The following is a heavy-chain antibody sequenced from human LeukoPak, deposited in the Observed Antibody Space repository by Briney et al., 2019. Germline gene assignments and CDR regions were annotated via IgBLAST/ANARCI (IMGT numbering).Heavy chain of an antibody. CDR2: IYYSGNT. Sequence: PSGTLSLTCTVSGVSISSSNSYWGWIRQPPGKGLEWIGSIYYSGNTYYNASLKSQVSISIDTSKNQFSLRLTSVTAADTAVYYCARSLPRLLLWFGEFDYWGQGTLVTVSS. D-gene: IGHD3-10*01. J-gene: IGHJ4*02. V-gene: IGHV4-39*01. CDR3: ARSLPRLLLWFGEFDY. CDR1: GVSISSSNSY.